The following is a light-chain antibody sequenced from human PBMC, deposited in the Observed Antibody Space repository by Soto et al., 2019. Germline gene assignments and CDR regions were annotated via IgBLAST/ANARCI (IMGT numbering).Light chain of an antibody. Sequence: DIPMTQSPSTLSASVGDRVTITCRASQSISSWLAWYQQKPGKAPKLLIYKASTLQSGVPSRFSSSGSKTEFTLAISSLQPDDSATYYCQQYNDNWTFGQGTKVEIK. CDR3: QQYNDNWT. CDR2: KAS. J-gene: IGKJ1*01. CDR1: QSISSW. V-gene: IGKV1-5*03.